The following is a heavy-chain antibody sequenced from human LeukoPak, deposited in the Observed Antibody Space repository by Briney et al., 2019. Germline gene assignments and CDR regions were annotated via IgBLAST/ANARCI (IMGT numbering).Heavy chain of an antibody. CDR2: INPNSGGT. Sequence: GASVKVSCKASGYTFTGYYIHWVRQAPGQGLEWMGRINPNSGGTNYAQKFQGRVTMTRDTSIGTAYMELSRLRSDDTAVYFCAGGDVLLSLDYWGQGTLVTVSS. CDR3: AGGDVLLSLDY. V-gene: IGHV1-2*06. J-gene: IGHJ4*02. CDR1: GYTFTGYY. D-gene: IGHD3-10*01.